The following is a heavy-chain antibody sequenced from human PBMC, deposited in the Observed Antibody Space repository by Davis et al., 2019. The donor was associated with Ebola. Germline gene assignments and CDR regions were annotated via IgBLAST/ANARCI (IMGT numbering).Heavy chain of an antibody. V-gene: IGHV1-69*04. CDR2: IIPILGIA. Sequence: SVKVSCKASGGTFSSYAISWVRQAPGQGLEWMGRIIPILGIANYAQKFQGRVTITADKSTSTAYMELSSLRSEDTAVYYCARGGYSGYGYYYYGMDVWGQGTTVTVSS. CDR3: ARGGYSGYGYYYYGMDV. CDR1: GGTFSSYA. D-gene: IGHD5-12*01. J-gene: IGHJ6*02.